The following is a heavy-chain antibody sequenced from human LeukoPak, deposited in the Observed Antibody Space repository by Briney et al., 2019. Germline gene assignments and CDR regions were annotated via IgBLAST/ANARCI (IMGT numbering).Heavy chain of an antibody. D-gene: IGHD3-10*01. Sequence: GGSLRLSCAASGFTFSSYAMHWVRQAPGKGLEWVAVISYDGSNKYYADSVKGRFTISRDNSKNTLYLQMNSLRAEDTAVYYCARDQEYYYGSGSYYKDYYYGMDVWGQGTTVTVSS. CDR3: ARDQEYYYGSGSYYKDYYYGMDV. V-gene: IGHV3-30-3*01. CDR2: ISYDGSNK. CDR1: GFTFSSYA. J-gene: IGHJ6*02.